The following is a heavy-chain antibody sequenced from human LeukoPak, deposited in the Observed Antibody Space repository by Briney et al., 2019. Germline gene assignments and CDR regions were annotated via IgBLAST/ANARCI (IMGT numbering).Heavy chain of an antibody. D-gene: IGHD3-16*01. V-gene: IGHV4-39*01. CDR3: ARPATYYYGYFDD. Sequence: PSETLSLTCTVSGGSISSSSYYWGWIRQPLGKGLEWIGSIYYSGATYYNPSLKTRVTISVDTSKNQFSLKVSSVTAADTAVYYCARPATYYYGYFDDWGQGTLVTVSS. CDR2: IYYSGAT. J-gene: IGHJ4*02. CDR1: GGSISSSSYY.